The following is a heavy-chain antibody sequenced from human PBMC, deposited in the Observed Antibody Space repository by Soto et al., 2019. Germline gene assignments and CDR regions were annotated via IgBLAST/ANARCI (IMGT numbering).Heavy chain of an antibody. Sequence: PGGSLRLSCAASGFTFGSYSMNWVRQAPGKGLEWVSYISSSSTIYYADSVKGRFTISRDNAKNSLYLQMNSLRAEDTAVYYCARDDYGDYAPPSLSDYWGQGTLVTVSS. CDR2: ISSSSTI. D-gene: IGHD4-17*01. CDR3: ARDDYGDYAPPSLSDY. CDR1: GFTFGSYS. J-gene: IGHJ4*02. V-gene: IGHV3-48*01.